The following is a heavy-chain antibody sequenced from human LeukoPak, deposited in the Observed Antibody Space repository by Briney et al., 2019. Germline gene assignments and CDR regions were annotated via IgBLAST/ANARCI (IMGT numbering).Heavy chain of an antibody. CDR2: IYYSGST. CDR1: GGSISSYY. Sequence: PSETLSLTCTVSGGSISSYYWSWIRQPPGKGLEWIGYIYYSGSTNYNPSLKSRVTISVDTSKNQFSLKLSSVTAADTAVYYCARGKGWYAGNWFDPWGQGTLVTVSS. D-gene: IGHD6-19*01. J-gene: IGHJ5*02. V-gene: IGHV4-59*01. CDR3: ARGKGWYAGNWFDP.